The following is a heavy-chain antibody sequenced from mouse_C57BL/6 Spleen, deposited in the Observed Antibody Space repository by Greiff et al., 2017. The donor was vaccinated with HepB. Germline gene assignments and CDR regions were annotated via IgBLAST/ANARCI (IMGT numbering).Heavy chain of an antibody. J-gene: IGHJ4*01. CDR2: INPSTGGT. D-gene: IGHD1-1*01. V-gene: IGHV1-42*01. CDR3: ARYPTVVATPYAMDY. Sequence: VQLKESGPELVKPGASVKISCKASGYSFTGYYMNWVKQSPEKSLEWIGEINPSTGGTTYNQKFKAKATLTVDKSSSTAYMQLKSLTSEDSAVYYCARYPTVVATPYAMDYWGQGTSVTVSS. CDR1: GYSFTGYY.